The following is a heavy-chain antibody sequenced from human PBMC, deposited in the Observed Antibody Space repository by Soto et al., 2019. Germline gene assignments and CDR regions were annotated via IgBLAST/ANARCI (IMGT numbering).Heavy chain of an antibody. D-gene: IGHD5-12*01. CDR1: GFSLSTSGVG. CDR2: IYWNDDR. Sequence: GSGPTLVNPTQTLTLTCTFSGFSLSTSGVGVGWIRQPPGKALEWLALIYWNDDRRHSPSLKSRLTITKDTSKNQVVLTMTNMDPVDTATYYCAHKDRDGYLFDYWGQGTLVTVSS. CDR3: AHKDRDGYLFDY. J-gene: IGHJ4*02. V-gene: IGHV2-5*01.